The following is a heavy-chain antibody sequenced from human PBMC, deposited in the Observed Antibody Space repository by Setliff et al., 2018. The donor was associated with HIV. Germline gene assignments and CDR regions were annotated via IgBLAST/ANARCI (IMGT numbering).Heavy chain of an antibody. V-gene: IGHV4-34*01. Sequence: PSETLSLTCAVYGGSFSGYSWSWIRQPPGKGLEWIGEINNGDRTAYNPSLKSRVTISVDTSKNQFSLKLSSVTAADTAVYYCVREVGYFDFWGRGTLVTVSS. CDR1: GGSFSGYS. D-gene: IGHD1-26*01. CDR2: INNGDRT. J-gene: IGHJ2*01. CDR3: VREVGYFDF.